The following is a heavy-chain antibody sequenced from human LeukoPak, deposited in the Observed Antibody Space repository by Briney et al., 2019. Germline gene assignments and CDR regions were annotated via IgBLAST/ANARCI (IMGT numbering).Heavy chain of an antibody. CDR3: ARAVAGTGWFDP. Sequence: PGGSLRLSCAASGFTFSTYDMRWVRQVKGKGLEWVSAIATAGETYYPGSVKGRFTISRQNAKHSLYLQMNSLRAGDTAVYYCARAVAGTGWFDPWGQGTLVAVSS. D-gene: IGHD6-19*01. V-gene: IGHV3-13*01. J-gene: IGHJ5*02. CDR1: GFTFSTYD. CDR2: IATAGET.